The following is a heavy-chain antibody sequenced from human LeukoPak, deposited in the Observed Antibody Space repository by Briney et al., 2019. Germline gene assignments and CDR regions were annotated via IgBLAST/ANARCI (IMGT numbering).Heavy chain of an antibody. J-gene: IGHJ6*02. CDR1: GFTFSSYE. V-gene: IGHV3-48*03. CDR2: ISSSGSTI. CDR3: ARVIAVAGYYYGMDV. D-gene: IGHD6-19*01. Sequence: GGSLRLSCAASGFTFSSYEMNLVRQAPGKGLEWVSYISSSGSTIYYADSVKGRFTISRDNAKNSLYLQMNSLRAEDTAVYYCARVIAVAGYYYGMDVWGQGTTVTVSS.